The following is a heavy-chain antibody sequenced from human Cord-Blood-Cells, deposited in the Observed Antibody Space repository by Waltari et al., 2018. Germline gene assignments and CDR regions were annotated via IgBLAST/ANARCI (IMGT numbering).Heavy chain of an antibody. J-gene: IGHJ4*02. D-gene: IGHD2-2*01. Sequence: EVQLVESGGGLVQPGGSLRLSCAASGFTFSSYWMSWVRQAPGKGLEWVANKKQDGSEKSYVDSVKGRFTISRDNAKNSLYLQMNSLRAEDTAVYYCARVYSTVVVPAASPIDYWGQGTLVTVSS. CDR2: KKQDGSEK. CDR3: ARVYSTVVVPAASPIDY. CDR1: GFTFSSYW. V-gene: IGHV3-7*01.